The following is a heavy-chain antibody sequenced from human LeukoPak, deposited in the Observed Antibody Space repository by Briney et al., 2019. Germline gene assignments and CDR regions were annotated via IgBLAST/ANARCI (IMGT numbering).Heavy chain of an antibody. V-gene: IGHV3-30*04. CDR1: GFTFSSYA. Sequence: GGSLRLSCAASGFTFSSYAMHWVRQAPGKGLEWVAVISYDGSNKYYADSVKGRFTISRDNSKNTLYLQMNSLRAEDTAVYYCAKEACDSGSYSYGMDVWGQGTTVTVSS. D-gene: IGHD3-10*01. J-gene: IGHJ6*02. CDR2: ISYDGSNK. CDR3: AKEACDSGSYSYGMDV.